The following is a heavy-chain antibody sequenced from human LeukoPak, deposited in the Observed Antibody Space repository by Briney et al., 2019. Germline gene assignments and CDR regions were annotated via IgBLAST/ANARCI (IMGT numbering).Heavy chain of an antibody. CDR2: IIPIFGTA. D-gene: IGHD2-2*01. J-gene: IGHJ4*02. Sequence: GASVKVSCKASGGTFSSYAISWVRQAPGQGLEWMGGIIPIFGTANYAQKFQGRVTITADKSTSTAYMELSSLRSEDTAVYYCARVYCSSTSCYYFDYWGQGTLVTVSS. CDR1: GGTFSSYA. V-gene: IGHV1-69*06. CDR3: ARVYCSSTSCYYFDY.